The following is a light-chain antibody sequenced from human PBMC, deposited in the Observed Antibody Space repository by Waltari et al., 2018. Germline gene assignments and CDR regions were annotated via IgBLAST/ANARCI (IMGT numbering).Light chain of an antibody. CDR1: TSDIISDKH. J-gene: IGLJ3*02. CDR3: SSYTSISTWV. CDR2: DVN. Sequence: QSALTQPASVSGSPGQSLTISCTATTSDIISDKHVSWYQQHPGKAPKVMIYDVNNRPSGVSDRFSGSRSGNTASLTVSGLQAEDEADYYCSSYTSISTWVFGGGTKLTVV. V-gene: IGLV2-14*03.